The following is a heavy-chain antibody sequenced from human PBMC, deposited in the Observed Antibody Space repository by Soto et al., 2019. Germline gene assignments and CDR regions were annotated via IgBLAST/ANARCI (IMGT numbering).Heavy chain of an antibody. CDR1: GGSFSGYY. J-gene: IGHJ6*02. Sequence: PSETLSLTCAVYGGSFSGYYWSWIRQPPGKGLEWIGEINHSGSTNYNPSLKSRATISVDTSKNQFSLKLSSVTAADTAVYYCARENYYDSSGYTRYYYYGMDVWGQGTTVTVSS. CDR2: INHSGST. V-gene: IGHV4-34*01. CDR3: ARENYYDSSGYTRYYYYGMDV. D-gene: IGHD3-22*01.